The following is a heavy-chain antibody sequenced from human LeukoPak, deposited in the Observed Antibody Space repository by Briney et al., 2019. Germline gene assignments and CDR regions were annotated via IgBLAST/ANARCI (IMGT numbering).Heavy chain of an antibody. Sequence: GGSLRLSCAASGFTLSTYGMHWVRQAPGKGLEWVTFISYEGTIKRYADSVKGRFTISRDNAKNSLYLQMNSLRAEDTAVYYCAREPDFYGSGTFLHWGQGTLVTVSS. D-gene: IGHD3-10*01. J-gene: IGHJ4*02. V-gene: IGHV3-30*03. CDR3: AREPDFYGSGTFLH. CDR2: ISYEGTIK. CDR1: GFTLSTYG.